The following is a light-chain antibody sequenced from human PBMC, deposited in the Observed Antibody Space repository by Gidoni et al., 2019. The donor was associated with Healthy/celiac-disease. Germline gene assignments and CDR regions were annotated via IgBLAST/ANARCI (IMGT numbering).Light chain of an antibody. V-gene: IGKV2-28*01. Sequence: VMTQSPLSLPVTPGEPASITCRSSQSLLHSNGYDYLDWYLQKPGQSPQLLIYLGSNLASGVPDRFSGSGSGTDFTLKISRVEAEDVGIYYCMQALQTPITFXXXTRLDIK. CDR2: LGS. CDR1: QSLLHSNGYDY. CDR3: MQALQTPIT. J-gene: IGKJ5*01.